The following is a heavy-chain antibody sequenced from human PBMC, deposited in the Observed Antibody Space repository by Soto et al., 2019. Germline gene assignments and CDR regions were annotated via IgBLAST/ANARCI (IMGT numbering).Heavy chain of an antibody. V-gene: IGHV1-46*01. CDR2: INPSGGST. CDR3: ARDRVSGYCSGGSCYPDAFDI. J-gene: IGHJ3*02. CDR1: GYTFTSYY. Sequence: ASVKVSCKASGYTFTSYYMHWVRQAPGQGLEWMGIINPSGGSTSYAQKFQGRVTMTRDTSTSTVYMELSSLRSEDTAVYYCARDRVSGYCSGGSCYPDAFDIWGQGTMVTVSS. D-gene: IGHD2-15*01.